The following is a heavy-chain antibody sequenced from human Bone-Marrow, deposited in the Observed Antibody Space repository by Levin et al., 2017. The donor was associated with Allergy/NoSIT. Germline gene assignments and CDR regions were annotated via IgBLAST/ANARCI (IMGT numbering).Heavy chain of an antibody. CDR3: ARDRITIFGVARGAFDY. CDR1: GFTFSSYW. J-gene: IGHJ4*02. CDR2: INSDVRTT. D-gene: IGHD3-3*01. V-gene: IGHV3-74*01. Sequence: LPGGSLRLSCAASGFTFSSYWMHWVRQAPGKGLVWVSRINSDVRTTSYADSVKGRFTISRDNAKNTLYLQMNSLRAEDTAVYYCARDRITIFGVARGAFDYWGQGTLVTVSS.